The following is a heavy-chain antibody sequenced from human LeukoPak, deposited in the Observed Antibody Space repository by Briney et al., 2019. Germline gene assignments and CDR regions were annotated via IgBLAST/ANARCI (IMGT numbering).Heavy chain of an antibody. Sequence: SETLSLTCTVSGGSISSYYWGWIRQPPGKGLEWIGSIYYSGSTYYNPSLKSRVTISVDTSKNQFSLKLSSVTAADTAVYYCAKGVYCGGDCYFPYYYYYYMDVWGKGTTVTISS. CDR3: AKGVYCGGDCYFPYYYYYYMDV. CDR2: IYYSGST. D-gene: IGHD2-21*02. V-gene: IGHV4-39*07. CDR1: GGSISSYY. J-gene: IGHJ6*03.